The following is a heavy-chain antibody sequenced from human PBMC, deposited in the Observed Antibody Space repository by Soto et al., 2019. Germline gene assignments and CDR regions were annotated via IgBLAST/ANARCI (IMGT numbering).Heavy chain of an antibody. V-gene: IGHV3-33*01. J-gene: IGHJ4*02. CDR3: ARDIRDATRGAPFFDY. CDR2: IWYDGSNK. D-gene: IGHD1-1*01. Sequence: QVQLVESGGGVVQPGRSLRLSCAASGFTFSSYGMHWVRQAPGKGLEWVAVIWYDGSNKYYADSVKGRFTISRDNSKNPLYLQMNSLRAEDTAVYYCARDIRDATRGAPFFDYWGQGTLVTVSS. CDR1: GFTFSSYG.